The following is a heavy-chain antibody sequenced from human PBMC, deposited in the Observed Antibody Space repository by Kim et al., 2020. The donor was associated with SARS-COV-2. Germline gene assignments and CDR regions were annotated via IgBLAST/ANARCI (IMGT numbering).Heavy chain of an antibody. CDR1: GGTFSSYA. CDR3: ARGVAAYCSSTSCPDGNWFDP. J-gene: IGHJ5*02. Sequence: SVKVSCKASGGTFSSYAISWVRQAPGQGLEWMGGIIPIFGTANYAQKFQGRVTITADESTSTAYMELSSLRSEDTAVYYCARGVAAYCSSTSCPDGNWFDPWGQGTLVTVSS. D-gene: IGHD2-2*01. CDR2: IIPIFGTA. V-gene: IGHV1-69*13.